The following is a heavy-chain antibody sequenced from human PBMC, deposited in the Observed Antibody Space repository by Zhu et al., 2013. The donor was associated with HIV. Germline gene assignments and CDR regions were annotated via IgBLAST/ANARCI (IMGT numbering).Heavy chain of an antibody. Sequence: EVQLLESGGGLVQPGGSLRLSCAASGFTFSTYSMTWVRQAPGDGLEWVSSISGGGGSTFYADSAKGRFSISRDNSKNTLYLEIYSLSGEDTAVYYCARRMGPCSGAVCSFDYWGQGTLVTVSS. J-gene: IGHJ4*02. CDR1: GFTFSTYS. V-gene: IGHV3-23*01. CDR2: ISGGGGST. CDR3: ARRMGPCSGAVCSFDY. D-gene: IGHD2-15*01.